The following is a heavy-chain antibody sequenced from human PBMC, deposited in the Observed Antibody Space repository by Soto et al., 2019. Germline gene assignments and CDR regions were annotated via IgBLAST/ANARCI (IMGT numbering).Heavy chain of an antibody. V-gene: IGHV3-33*01. Sequence: GGSLRLSCAASGFTFSSYGMHWVRQAPGKGLEWVTVIWYDGSNKYYADSVKGRYTISRDNSKNTLYLQMNSLRAEDTAVYYCARENRYSGYGHFDYWGQGTLLTVSS. J-gene: IGHJ4*02. CDR1: GFTFSSYG. D-gene: IGHD5-12*01. CDR2: IWYDGSNK. CDR3: ARENRYSGYGHFDY.